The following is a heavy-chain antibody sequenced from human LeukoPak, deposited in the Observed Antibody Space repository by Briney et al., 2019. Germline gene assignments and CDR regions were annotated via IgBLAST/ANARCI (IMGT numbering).Heavy chain of an antibody. J-gene: IGHJ3*02. CDR2: INHSGST. V-gene: IGHV4-34*01. CDR1: GGSFSGYY. D-gene: IGHD2-2*02. CDR3: ARYCSSTSCYTGDAFDI. Sequence: SETLSLTCAVYGGSFSGYYWSWIRQPPGKGLEWIGEINHSGSTYYNPSLKSRVTISVDTSKNQFSLKLSSVTAADTAVYYCARYCSSTSCYTGDAFDIWGQGTMVTVSS.